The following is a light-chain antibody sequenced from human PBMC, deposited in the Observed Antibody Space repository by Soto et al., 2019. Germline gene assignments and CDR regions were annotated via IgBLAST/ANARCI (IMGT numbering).Light chain of an antibody. Sequence: QLVLTQPASVSGSPGQSITISCTGTSSDVGSYNLISWYQQHPGKAPKLMIYEGSKRPSGVSNRFSGSKSGNTASLTISGLQAEDEADYYCCSYAGSSISWVFGGGTKVTVL. CDR2: EGS. CDR3: CSYAGSSISWV. CDR1: SSDVGSYNL. J-gene: IGLJ3*02. V-gene: IGLV2-23*01.